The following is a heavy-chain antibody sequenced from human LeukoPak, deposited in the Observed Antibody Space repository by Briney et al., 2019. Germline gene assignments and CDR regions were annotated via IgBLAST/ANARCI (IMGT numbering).Heavy chain of an antibody. Sequence: ASVKVSCKASGGTFSSYAISWARQAPGQGLEWMGGIIPIFGTANYAQKFQGRVTITTDESTSTAYMELSSLRSEDTALYYCAKDRDGADRIILWGQGTLVTVSS. V-gene: IGHV1-69*05. CDR2: IIPIFGTA. J-gene: IGHJ4*02. CDR1: GGTFSSYA. D-gene: IGHD5-24*01. CDR3: AKDRDGADRIIL.